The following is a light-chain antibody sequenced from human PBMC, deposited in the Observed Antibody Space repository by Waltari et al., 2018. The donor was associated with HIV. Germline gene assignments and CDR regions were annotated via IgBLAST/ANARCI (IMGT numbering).Light chain of an antibody. V-gene: IGLV1-51*02. CDR3: GTWDDSLGAVV. Sequence: QSVLTQPPSVSAAPGQTVTLPCSGTSSHTGNNYVSWYHTVPGTTPQLPIYETSKRPSGIPDRFSGSKSGTSATLGITGVQTADEADYYCGTWDDSLGAVVFGGGTRVTV. CDR1: SSHTGNNY. CDR2: ETS. J-gene: IGLJ2*01.